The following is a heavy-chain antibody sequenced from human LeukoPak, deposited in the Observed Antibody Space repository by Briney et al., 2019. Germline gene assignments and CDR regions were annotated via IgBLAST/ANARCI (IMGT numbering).Heavy chain of an antibody. CDR3: ARGVEQWLAGYYFDY. V-gene: IGHV3-11*01. Sequence: GGSLRLSCAASGFTFSDYYMSWIRQAPGKGLEWVSYISSSGSTIYYADSVKGRFTISRDNSKNTLYLQMNSLRAEDTAVYYCARGVEQWLAGYYFDYWGQGTLVTVSS. CDR2: ISSSGSTI. J-gene: IGHJ4*02. D-gene: IGHD6-19*01. CDR1: GFTFSDYY.